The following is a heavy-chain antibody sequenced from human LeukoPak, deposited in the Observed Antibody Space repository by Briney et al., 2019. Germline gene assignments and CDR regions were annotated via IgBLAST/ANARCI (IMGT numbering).Heavy chain of an antibody. V-gene: IGHV3-15*01. Sequence: GGSLRPSCAASGFTFSNAWMSWVRQAPGKGLEWVGRIKSKTDGGTTDYAAPVKGRFTISRDDSKNTLYLQMNSLKTEDTAVYYCTTARMERYSSGWYVLDYWGQGTLVTVSS. CDR2: IKSKTDGGTT. J-gene: IGHJ4*02. D-gene: IGHD6-19*01. CDR1: GFTFSNAW. CDR3: TTARMERYSSGWYVLDY.